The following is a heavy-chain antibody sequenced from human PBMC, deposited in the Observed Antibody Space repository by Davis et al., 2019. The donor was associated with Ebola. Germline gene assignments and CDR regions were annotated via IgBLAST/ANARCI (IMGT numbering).Heavy chain of an antibody. CDR1: GFTFSSYG. CDR3: AKDTSNIWFDI. V-gene: IGHV3-33*06. J-gene: IGHJ3*02. Sequence: PGGSLRLSCAASGFTFSSYGMHWVRQAPGKGLEWVAVIWYDGSNKYYADSVKGRFTISRDNSKNTLYLQMNGLRVEDTATYLCAKDTSNIWFDIWGQGTMVTVSS. CDR2: IWYDGSNK. D-gene: IGHD1-26*01.